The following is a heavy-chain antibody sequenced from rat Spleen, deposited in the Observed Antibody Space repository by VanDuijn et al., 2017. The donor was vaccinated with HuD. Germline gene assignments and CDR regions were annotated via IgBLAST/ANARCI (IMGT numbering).Heavy chain of an antibody. Sequence: QVQLKESGPGLVQPSQTLSLTCTVSGFSLTSYNVHWVRQPTGKGLEWMGVIWTGGSTDYNSALKSRLSISRDTSKSQVFLKMNSLQPEDTGTYYCARHALSIGTTFDYWGQGVMVTVSS. J-gene: IGHJ2*01. CDR1: GFSLTSYN. D-gene: IGHD1-5*01. V-gene: IGHV2-30*01. CDR3: ARHALSIGTTFDY. CDR2: IWTGGST.